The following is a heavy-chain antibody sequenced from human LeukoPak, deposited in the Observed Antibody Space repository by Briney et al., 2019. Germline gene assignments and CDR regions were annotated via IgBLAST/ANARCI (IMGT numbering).Heavy chain of an antibody. CDR1: GDSIRNSNHY. Sequence: SEALSLTCSVSGDSIRNSNHYWGWVRRPPGKGLEWLGTIYYNRNTYYSPSLWGRITIYVDTSKNQFSLKLSSVTAADTAVYYCAGPVRGVISYWGQGTLVTVSS. D-gene: IGHD3-10*01. J-gene: IGHJ4*02. CDR3: AGPVRGVISY. V-gene: IGHV4-39*01. CDR2: IYYNRNT.